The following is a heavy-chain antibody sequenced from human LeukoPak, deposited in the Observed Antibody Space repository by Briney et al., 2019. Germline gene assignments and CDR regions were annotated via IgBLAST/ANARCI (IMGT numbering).Heavy chain of an antibody. CDR2: ISYDGSNK. CDR1: GFTFRSYG. V-gene: IGHV3-30*18. D-gene: IGHD5-18*01. CDR3: AKDTAVIKSYFDY. Sequence: GGSLRLSCAASGFTFRSYGMHWVRQAPGKGLEGVAVISYDGSNKYYADSVKRRFTISRDNSKNTLYLQMNSLRAEDTAGYYCAKDTAVIKSYFDYWGQGALVTVSS. J-gene: IGHJ4*02.